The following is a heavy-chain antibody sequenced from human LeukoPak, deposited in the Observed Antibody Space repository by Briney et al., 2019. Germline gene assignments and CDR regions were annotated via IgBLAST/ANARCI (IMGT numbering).Heavy chain of an antibody. CDR3: ARSKGSDDFWSGYRYNWFDP. CDR1: GYSISSGYY. Sequence: SETLSLTCAVSGYSISSGYYWGWIRQPPGKGLEWIGSIYHSGSTYYNPSLKSRVTISVDTSKNQFSLKLSSVTAADTAVYYCARSKGSDDFWSGYRYNWFDPWGQGTLVTVSS. CDR2: IYHSGST. J-gene: IGHJ5*02. D-gene: IGHD3-3*01. V-gene: IGHV4-38-2*01.